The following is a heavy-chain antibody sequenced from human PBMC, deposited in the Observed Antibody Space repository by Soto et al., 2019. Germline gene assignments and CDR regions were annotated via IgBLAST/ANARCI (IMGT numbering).Heavy chain of an antibody. CDR2: INPSPKTA. Sequence: ASVKVSCQASNDSLYRHFILWVRQPPGEGLEWIGIINPSPKTASYSNEFEGRLTLTSDMNSRTVYMQLSKPRADDTAVYYWGGASSRVSSVVSAYWGQGALVTVSS. CDR3: GGASSRVSSVVSAY. CDR1: NDSLYRHF. D-gene: IGHD2-15*01. J-gene: IGHJ4*02. V-gene: IGHV1-46*02.